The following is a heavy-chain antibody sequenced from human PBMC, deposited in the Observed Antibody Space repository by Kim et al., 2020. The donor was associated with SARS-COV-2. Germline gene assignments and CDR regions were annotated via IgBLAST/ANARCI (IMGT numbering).Heavy chain of an antibody. CDR3: VRDDETWEH. CDR1: GFTFSTYW. J-gene: IGHJ4*02. CDR2: IKPDGSEE. D-gene: IGHD1-1*01. V-gene: IGHV3-7*03. Sequence: GGSLRLSCAASGFTFSTYWMSWVRQAPGKGLEWVANIKPDGSEEYYVDSVKGRFSISRDNAKKSMYLQMNSLRAEDTAVYYCVRDDETWEHWGQGSLVTVSS.